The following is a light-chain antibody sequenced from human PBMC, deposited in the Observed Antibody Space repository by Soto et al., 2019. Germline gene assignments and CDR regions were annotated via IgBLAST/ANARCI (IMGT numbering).Light chain of an antibody. CDR3: QSYDSSLGAWV. Sequence: QSLLTQPPSVSGAPGQRVTVSCTGSSSSIGAGFDVHWYQQLPGTAPKVLIYGNINRPSGVPDRFSGSKSGTSASLAITGLQAEDEADYYCQSYDSSLGAWVFGGGTKLTVL. CDR1: SSSIGAGFD. J-gene: IGLJ3*02. CDR2: GNI. V-gene: IGLV1-40*01.